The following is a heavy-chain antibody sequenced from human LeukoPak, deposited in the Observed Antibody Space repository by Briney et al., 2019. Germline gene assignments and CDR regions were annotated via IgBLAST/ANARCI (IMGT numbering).Heavy chain of an antibody. J-gene: IGHJ4*02. Sequence: GESLKISCKGSGYSFTTYWIAWVRQMPGKGLEWMGVIYPGDSDTRYSPSFQGQVTISADKSISAAYLEWSSLKASDTATYYCARRGSGWTFDYWGQGTLVTVSS. V-gene: IGHV5-51*01. D-gene: IGHD6-19*01. CDR3: ARRGSGWTFDY. CDR2: IYPGDSDT. CDR1: GYSFTTYW.